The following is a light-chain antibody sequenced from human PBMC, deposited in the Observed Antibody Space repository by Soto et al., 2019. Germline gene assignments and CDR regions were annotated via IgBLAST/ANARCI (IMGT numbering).Light chain of an antibody. CDR2: DVS. Sequence: QSALTQPASVSGSPGQSITISCVGTSSDIGDYNYVSWYQQHPGKVPKVIIYDVSNRPSGVSYRFSATKSGNTASLTISGLQAEDEADYYCCSYTRSGTLIFGTWT. J-gene: IGLJ1*01. CDR1: SSDIGDYNY. CDR3: CSYTRSGTLI. V-gene: IGLV2-14*01.